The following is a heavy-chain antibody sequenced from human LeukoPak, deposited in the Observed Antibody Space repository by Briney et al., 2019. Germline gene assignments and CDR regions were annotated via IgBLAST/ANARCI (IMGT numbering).Heavy chain of an antibody. D-gene: IGHD6-6*01. CDR3: AREGPYSDSSRSRFDY. CDR1: GYTFTDYY. J-gene: IGHJ4*02. Sequence: GASVKVSCKASGYTFTDYYIHWVRQALGQGLEWTGIINPSGGSTSYAQKFQGRVTMTRDTSTSTVYMELSSLRSEDTAVYYCAREGPYSDSSRSRFDYWGQGTLVTVSS. V-gene: IGHV1-46*01. CDR2: INPSGGST.